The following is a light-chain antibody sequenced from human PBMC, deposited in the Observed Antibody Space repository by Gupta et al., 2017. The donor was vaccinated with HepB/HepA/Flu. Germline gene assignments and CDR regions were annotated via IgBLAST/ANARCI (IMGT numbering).Light chain of an antibody. CDR2: GKN. CDR3: NSRDSSGNHVV. J-gene: IGLJ2*01. V-gene: IGLV3-19*01. CDR1: SLRSYY. Sequence: SSELTQDPAVSVALGQTVRITCQGDSLRSYYASWYQQKPVQAPVLVIYGKNNRPSGIPDRFSGSSSANAASLTITGAQAEDEADYYCNSRDSSGNHVVFGGGTKLTVL.